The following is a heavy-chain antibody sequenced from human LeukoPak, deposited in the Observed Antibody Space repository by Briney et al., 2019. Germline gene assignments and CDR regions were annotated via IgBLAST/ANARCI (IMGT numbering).Heavy chain of an antibody. J-gene: IGHJ4*02. Sequence: SETLSLTCTVSGGSISSYYWSWIRQPPGKGLEWIGYIYYSGSTYYNPSLKSRVTISVDTSKNQFSLKLSSVTAADTAVYYCASYDFWSGSLDYWGQGTLVSVSS. V-gene: IGHV4-30-4*01. CDR1: GGSISSYY. D-gene: IGHD3-3*01. CDR2: IYYSGST. CDR3: ASYDFWSGSLDY.